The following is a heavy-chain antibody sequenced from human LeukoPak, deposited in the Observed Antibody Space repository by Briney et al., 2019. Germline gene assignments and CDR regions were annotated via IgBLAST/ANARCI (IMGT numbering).Heavy chain of an antibody. CDR1: GDTFTSHD. J-gene: IGHJ5*02. D-gene: IGHD2-15*01. V-gene: IGHV1-8*01. CDR3: ARVVGWFDP. CDR2: INPKSGHT. Sequence: ASVKVSCKAAGDTFTSHDINWVRQATGQGLEWMGWINPKSGHTGYAQRFKDRVTMTWNTSITTAYMELRSLRSEDTAVYYCARVVGWFDPWGQGSLVTVSS.